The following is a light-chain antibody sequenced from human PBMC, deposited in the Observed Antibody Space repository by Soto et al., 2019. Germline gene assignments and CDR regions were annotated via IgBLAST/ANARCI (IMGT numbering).Light chain of an antibody. J-gene: IGLJ1*01. CDR3: SSYTTTSTPYV. V-gene: IGLV2-14*01. CDR2: AVT. Sequence: QSALTQPASVSGSPGQSITISCTGTSSDVGGYNYVSWYQQHPGKAPKLMIYAVTKRPSGVSDRFSGSKSGNTASLTISGLQAEDEADYYCSSYTTTSTPYVFGTGTKLTVL. CDR1: SSDVGGYNY.